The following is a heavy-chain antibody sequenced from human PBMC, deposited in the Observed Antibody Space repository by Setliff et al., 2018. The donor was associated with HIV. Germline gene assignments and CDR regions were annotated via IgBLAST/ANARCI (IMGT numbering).Heavy chain of an antibody. V-gene: IGHV1-2*02. Sequence: ASVKVSCKASGYTFTSYYIHWVRQAPGQGLEWMGWINPNGGATHYAQMFRDSVIMTRDTSISTVYIRLISLKSDDTAVYYCARISPTLDYWGQGTLVTVSS. CDR2: INPNGGAT. CDR3: ARISPTLDY. J-gene: IGHJ4*02. CDR1: GYTFTSYY.